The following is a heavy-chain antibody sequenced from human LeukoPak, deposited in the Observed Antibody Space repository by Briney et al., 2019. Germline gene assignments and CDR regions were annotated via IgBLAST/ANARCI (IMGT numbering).Heavy chain of an antibody. CDR3: ARATGYYFDY. J-gene: IGHJ4*02. V-gene: IGHV3-33*01. D-gene: IGHD1-14*01. Sequence: GRSLRLSCAASGFTFSSYGMHWVRQAPGKGLEWVAVIWYDGSNKYYADSVKGRFTISRDNSKNTLSLQMNSLRAEDTAVYYCARATGYYFDYWGQGTLVTVSS. CDR2: IWYDGSNK. CDR1: GFTFSSYG.